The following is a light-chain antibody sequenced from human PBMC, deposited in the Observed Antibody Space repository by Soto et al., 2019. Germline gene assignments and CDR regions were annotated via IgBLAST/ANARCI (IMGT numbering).Light chain of an antibody. CDR2: GAS. Sequence: AIRMIQSPSSFSASTGDRVTITCRASQEIGSYLAWYQQKTGKAPKLLVYGASTLQPDVPSRFSGSGSGTDFTLTIDCLQSEDFATYFCQQYYSLPYTFGQGTALEIK. CDR1: QEIGSY. J-gene: IGKJ2*01. V-gene: IGKV1-8*01. CDR3: QQYYSLPYT.